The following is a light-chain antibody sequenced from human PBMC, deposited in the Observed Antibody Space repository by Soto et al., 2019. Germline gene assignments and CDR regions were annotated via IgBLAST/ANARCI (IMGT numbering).Light chain of an antibody. CDR3: CSYRGSSTLV. CDR1: SSDVGSYNP. Sequence: QSALTQPASVSGSPGQSITISCTGTSSDVGSYNPVSWYQQHPGKAPKFMIYEGSKRPSGVSNRFSGSKSGNTASLTISGLQAEDEADYYCCSYRGSSTLVFGGGTKVTVL. CDR2: EGS. V-gene: IGLV2-23*01. J-gene: IGLJ2*01.